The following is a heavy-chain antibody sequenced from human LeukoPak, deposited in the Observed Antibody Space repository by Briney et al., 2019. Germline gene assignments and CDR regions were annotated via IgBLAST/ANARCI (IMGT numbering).Heavy chain of an antibody. Sequence: SETLTLTCTVSGDSFSSYYWSWVRQAPGKGLEWIGYIYPSGSTNYNPCLNSRVTISADTSKDQFSLKLAAVTAAYTAVYYCASGYSITWLYFDYWGQGTLVTVSS. CDR3: ASGYSITWLYFDY. D-gene: IGHD6-13*01. V-gene: IGHV4-59*01. CDR2: IYPSGST. CDR1: GDSFSSYY. J-gene: IGHJ4*02.